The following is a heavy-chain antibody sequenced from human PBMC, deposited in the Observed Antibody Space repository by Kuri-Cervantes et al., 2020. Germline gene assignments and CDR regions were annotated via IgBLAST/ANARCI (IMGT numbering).Heavy chain of an antibody. Sequence: SETLSLTCTVSGGSISSGGYYWSWIRQPPGKGLEWIGYIYYSGSTYYNPSLKSRVTISVDTSKNQFSLKLSSVTAADTAVYYCARDSHYYDSRGHWFDPWGQGTLVTVSS. CDR3: ARDSHYYDSRGHWFDP. V-gene: IGHV4-30-4*01. J-gene: IGHJ5*02. CDR2: IYYSGST. CDR1: GGSISSGGYY. D-gene: IGHD3-22*01.